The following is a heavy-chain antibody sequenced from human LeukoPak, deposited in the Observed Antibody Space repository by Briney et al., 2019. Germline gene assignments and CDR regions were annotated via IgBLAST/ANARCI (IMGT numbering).Heavy chain of an antibody. CDR3: ARDLGQYYDTSDNWFDP. D-gene: IGHD3-22*01. V-gene: IGHV3-23*01. CDR2: ISGSGDST. Sequence: PGGSLRLSCVASGFTLRSYVMNWVRQTPGKGLEWVSSISGSGDSTFYADSVKGRFTISRDNAKNTLNLQMNSLRAEDTAVYYCARDLGQYYDTSDNWFDPWGQGTLVTVSS. J-gene: IGHJ5*02. CDR1: GFTLRSYV.